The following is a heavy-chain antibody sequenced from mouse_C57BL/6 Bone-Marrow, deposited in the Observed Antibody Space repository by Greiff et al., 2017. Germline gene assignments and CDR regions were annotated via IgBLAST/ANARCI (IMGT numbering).Heavy chain of an antibody. CDR1: GFSLPSYA. J-gene: IGHJ2*01. CDR2: IWTGGGT. Sequence: QVQLQQSGPGLVAPSQSLSITCTVSGFSLPSYAISWVRQPPGKGLEWLGVIWTGGGTNYNSALKSRLSISKDNSKSQVFLKMNSLQTDDTARYYCARGGTVVATGYFDYWGQGTTLTVSS. D-gene: IGHD1-1*01. V-gene: IGHV2-9-1*01. CDR3: ARGGTVVATGYFDY.